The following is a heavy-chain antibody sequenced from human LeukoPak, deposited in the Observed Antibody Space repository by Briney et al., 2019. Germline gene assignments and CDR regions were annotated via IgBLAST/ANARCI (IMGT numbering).Heavy chain of an antibody. CDR2: VYHSGST. D-gene: IGHD3-3*01. V-gene: IGHV4-38-2*01. CDR1: DSSMSSGYY. Sequence: PSETLSLTCAVSDSSMSSGYYWVWIRQPPGKGLDWIGSVYHSGSTHYNPSLKSRVTISVDTSKNQFSLKLTSVTAADTAVYYCARHPITIFGVVLAYFDYWGQGTLVTVSS. J-gene: IGHJ4*02. CDR3: ARHPITIFGVVLAYFDY.